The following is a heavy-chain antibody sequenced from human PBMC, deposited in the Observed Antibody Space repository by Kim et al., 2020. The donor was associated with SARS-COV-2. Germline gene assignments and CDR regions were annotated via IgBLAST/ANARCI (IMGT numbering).Heavy chain of an antibody. CDR3: ASWGYYDYVWGSSVDY. V-gene: IGHV3-21*01. J-gene: IGHJ4*02. CDR1: GFTFSSYS. CDR2: ISSSSSYI. Sequence: GGSLRLSCAVSGFTFSSYSMNWVRQAPGKGLEWVSSISSSSSYIYYADSVKGRFTISRDNAKNSLYLQMNSLRAEDTAVYYCASWGYYDYVWGSSVDYWGQGTLVTVSS. D-gene: IGHD3-16*01.